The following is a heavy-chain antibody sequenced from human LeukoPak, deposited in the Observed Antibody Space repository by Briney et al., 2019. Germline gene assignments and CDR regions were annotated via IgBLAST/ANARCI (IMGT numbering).Heavy chain of an antibody. V-gene: IGHV3-15*01. CDR2: IKSKTDGGTT. D-gene: IGHD2-2*01. CDR1: GFTFSNAW. J-gene: IGHJ4*02. CDR3: TSTIIVVPAVPDY. Sequence: GGSLRLSCAASGFTFSNAWMSWVRQAPGKGLEWVGRIKSKTDGGTTDNAAPVKGRFTISRDDSKNTLYLQMNSLKTEDTAVYYCTSTIIVVPAVPDYWGQGTLVTVSS.